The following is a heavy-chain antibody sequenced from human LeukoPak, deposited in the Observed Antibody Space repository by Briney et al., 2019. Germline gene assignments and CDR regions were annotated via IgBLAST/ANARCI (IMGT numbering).Heavy chain of an antibody. J-gene: IGHJ4*02. CDR1: GYTFTSYY. D-gene: IGHD3-10*01. CDR3: ARVCRYYYGSGSYPNYFDY. CDR2: IIPILGIA. V-gene: IGHV1-18*04. Sequence: GASVKVSCKASGYTFTSYYMHWVRQAPGQGLEWMGRIIPILGIANYAQKLQGRVTMTTDTSTSTAYMELRSLRSDDTAVYYCARVCRYYYGSGSYPNYFDYWGQGTLVTVSS.